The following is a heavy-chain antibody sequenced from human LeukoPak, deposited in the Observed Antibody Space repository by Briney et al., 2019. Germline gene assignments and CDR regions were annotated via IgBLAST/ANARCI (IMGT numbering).Heavy chain of an antibody. CDR2: ISYSGDTT. CDR3: AKRSGGTFGFFDS. D-gene: IGHD3-3*01. CDR1: GFTFNNYA. J-gene: IGHJ4*02. Sequence: GGSLRLSCAVSGFTFNNYAMSWVRQAPGKGLEWVSAISYSGDTTHYADTVTGRFTIFRDNSKNTLFVQMNSLRAEDTAIYYCAKRSGGTFGFFDSWGRGTLVTVSS. V-gene: IGHV3-23*01.